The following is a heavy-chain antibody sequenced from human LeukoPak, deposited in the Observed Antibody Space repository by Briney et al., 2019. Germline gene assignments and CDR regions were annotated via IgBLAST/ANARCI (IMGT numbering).Heavy chain of an antibody. CDR1: GFIFSDYY. V-gene: IGHV3-11*04. D-gene: IGHD2-2*01. CDR2: ISNKGSSSTT. CDR3: ARDDRGYIVVVPAAFDY. Sequence: GGSLRLSCAASGFIFSDYYMGWVRQTPGKGLEWVSYISNKGSSSTTYYADSVKGRFTISRDNAKNSLYLQMNSLRAEDTAVYYCARDDRGYIVVVPAAFDYWGQGTLVTVSS. J-gene: IGHJ4*02.